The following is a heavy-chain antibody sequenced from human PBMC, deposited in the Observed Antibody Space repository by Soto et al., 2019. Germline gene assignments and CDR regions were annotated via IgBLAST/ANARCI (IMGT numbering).Heavy chain of an antibody. Sequence: PGGSLRLSCAASGFTFSDHYMDWVRQAPGKGLEWVGRSRNKANSYTIEYAASVKGRFTISRDDSKNSVYLQMNSLKTEDTAVYYCTRAMALGVTAEVFWGQGTMVTVSS. CDR2: SRNKANSYTI. D-gene: IGHD1-26*01. CDR1: GFTFSDHY. V-gene: IGHV3-72*01. J-gene: IGHJ3*01. CDR3: TRAMALGVTAEVF.